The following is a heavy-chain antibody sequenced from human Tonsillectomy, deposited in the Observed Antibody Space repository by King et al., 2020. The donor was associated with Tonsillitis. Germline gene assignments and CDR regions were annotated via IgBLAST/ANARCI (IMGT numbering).Heavy chain of an antibody. D-gene: IGHD3-16*01. CDR2: MHPGDSDT. J-gene: IGHJ3*02. Sequence: QLVQSGAEVNKPGESLKISCKTSGYSFTSYWIGWVRQMPGKGLEWMGIMHPGDSDTRYSPSFQGHVTISADKSITTAYLQWSSLKASDTAMYYCARLAGSLGDDAFDIWGQGTMVTVSS. CDR3: ARLAGSLGDDAFDI. V-gene: IGHV5-51*01. CDR1: GYSFTSYW.